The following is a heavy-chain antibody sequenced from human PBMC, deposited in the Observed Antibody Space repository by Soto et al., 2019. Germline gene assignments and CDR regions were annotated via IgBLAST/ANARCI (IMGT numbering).Heavy chain of an antibody. Sequence: EVQLVESGGGLVQPGRSLRLSCAGSGFTFDAHAMHWVRQAPGKGLEWVSTISWNSDNIHYADSVKGRFTISRDNAKNSLYMQLNSLRAEDTALYYCARSGTTSSLAHIRSWGQGTLVTVSS. CDR2: ISWNSDNI. J-gene: IGHJ4*02. V-gene: IGHV3-9*01. D-gene: IGHD1-7*01. CDR1: GFTFDAHA. CDR3: ARSGTTSSLAHIRS.